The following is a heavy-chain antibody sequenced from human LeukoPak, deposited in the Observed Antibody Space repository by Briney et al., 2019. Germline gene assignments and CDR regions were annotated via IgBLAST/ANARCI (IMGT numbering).Heavy chain of an antibody. J-gene: IGHJ6*03. CDR1: GGSIINRSYY. CDR3: VARNGAYSYMDV. Sequence: SETLSLTCTVSGGSIINRSYYWDWIRQPPGKGLEWIGSIYYSGTTYYNPSLKSRVTISVAASTNQFSVKLSSVTAADTAVYYCVARNGAYSYMDVWGKGTTVTVSS. CDR2: IYYSGTT. D-gene: IGHD1-1*01. V-gene: IGHV4-39*01.